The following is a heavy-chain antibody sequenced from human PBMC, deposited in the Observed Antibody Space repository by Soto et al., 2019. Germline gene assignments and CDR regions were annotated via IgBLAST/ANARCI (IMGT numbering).Heavy chain of an antibody. J-gene: IGHJ4*02. V-gene: IGHV3-74*01. Sequence: EVQVVESGGGLVQPGGSLRLSCAASGFNLSSYWMHWVRQAPGKGLVWVSRINYDGSSISYADSVKGRFTISRDNAKNTLSLQLNSLRAEDTAVYYCARGTSWYVDHWGQGTLVTVSS. CDR3: ARGTSWYVDH. CDR1: GFNLSSYW. D-gene: IGHD6-13*01. CDR2: INYDGSSI.